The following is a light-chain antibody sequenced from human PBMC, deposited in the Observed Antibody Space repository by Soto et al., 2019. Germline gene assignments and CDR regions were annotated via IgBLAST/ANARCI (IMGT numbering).Light chain of an antibody. V-gene: IGLV2-23*01. J-gene: IGLJ1*01. CDR3: CSPAGRNTYV. CDR2: EGF. CDR1: SSDVGSGNV. Sequence: SVLTQPASVSGSPGQSITISCTGTSSDVGSGNVVSWYQHYPGKAPQLMIYEGFKRPSGVSSRFSGSKSGNTASLTISGLQAEDEAEYYCCSPAGRNTYVFGTGTKVTVL.